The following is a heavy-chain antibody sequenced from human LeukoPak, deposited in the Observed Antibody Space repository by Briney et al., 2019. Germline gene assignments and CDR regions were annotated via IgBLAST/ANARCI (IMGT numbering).Heavy chain of an antibody. CDR3: AKVRKGVGAFDI. D-gene: IGHD3-16*01. V-gene: IGHV1-18*01. Sequence: GASVKVSCKASGYTFTSYGISWVRQAPGQGLEWMGWISAYNGNINYAQKLQGRVTMTTDTSTSTAYMELRSLRSDDTAVYYCAKVRKGVGAFDIWGQGIMVTVSS. CDR1: GYTFTSYG. J-gene: IGHJ3*02. CDR2: ISAYNGNI.